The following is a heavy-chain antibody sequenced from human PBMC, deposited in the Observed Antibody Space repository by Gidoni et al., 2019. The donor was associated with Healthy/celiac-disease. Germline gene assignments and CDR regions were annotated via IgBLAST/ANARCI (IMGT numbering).Heavy chain of an antibody. V-gene: IGHV1-18*01. CDR3: AREANSGYAVDY. J-gene: IGHJ4*02. CDR2: ISTYNGNT. D-gene: IGHD3-22*01. Sequence: GWISTYNGNTNYAQKLQGRVTMTTDTSTSTAYMELRSLRSDDTAVYYCAREANSGYAVDYWGQGTLVTVSS.